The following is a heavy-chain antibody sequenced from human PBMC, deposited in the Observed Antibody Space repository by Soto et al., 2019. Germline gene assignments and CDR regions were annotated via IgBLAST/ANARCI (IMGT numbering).Heavy chain of an antibody. V-gene: IGHV4-34*01. CDR1: GGFFIGYY. Sequence: SETLSLTCAVYGGFFIGYYWSWIRQPPGKGLEWIGEINHSGSTNYIPSLKSRVTISVDMSKNQFSLKLSCATAADTAVYYCARGEYGSGNYYKNGMDVWGQGTTVTVSS. J-gene: IGHJ6*02. CDR3: ARGEYGSGNYYKNGMDV. CDR2: INHSGST. D-gene: IGHD3-10*01.